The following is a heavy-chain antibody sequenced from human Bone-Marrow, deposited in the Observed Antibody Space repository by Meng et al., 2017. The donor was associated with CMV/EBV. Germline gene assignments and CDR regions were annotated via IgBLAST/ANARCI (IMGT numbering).Heavy chain of an antibody. CDR2: MNANSGNT. J-gene: IGHJ6*02. Sequence: ASVKVSCKASGYTFSTYDINWVQLATGQGLEWMGWMNANSGNTGYAQKFQGRVSMTRDTSTSTAYMELSSLRSDDTAVYYCARDFLLQGFGRYFDWPRYYYGMDVWGQGTTVTVSS. V-gene: IGHV1-8*02. CDR3: ARDFLLQGFGRYFDWPRYYYGMDV. D-gene: IGHD3-9*01. CDR1: GYTFSTYD.